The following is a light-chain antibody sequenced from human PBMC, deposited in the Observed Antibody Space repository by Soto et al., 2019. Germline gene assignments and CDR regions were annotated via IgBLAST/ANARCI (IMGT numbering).Light chain of an antibody. J-gene: IGLJ2*01. V-gene: IGLV2-14*01. CDR1: TSDVGDYNY. CDR3: SSYTGGGSVI. CDR2: HVS. Sequence: QSVLTQPASVSGSPGQSITISCTATTSDVGDYNYVSWYQQYPGKAPKPIIYHVSNRPSGVSNRFSGSKSGDTASLTISGLRAEDEADYYCSSYTGGGSVIFGGGTKLTVL.